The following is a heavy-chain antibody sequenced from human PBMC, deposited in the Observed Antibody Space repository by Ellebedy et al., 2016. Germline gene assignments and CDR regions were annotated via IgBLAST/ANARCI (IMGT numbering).Heavy chain of an antibody. CDR3: ARAVLRYFDWPSYFDY. CDR2: ISGSGGST. D-gene: IGHD3-9*01. V-gene: IGHV3-23*01. Sequence: GGSLRLSXAASGFTFSSYSMSWVRQAPGTGLEWVSAISGSGGSTYYADSVKGRFTISRDNSKNTLYLQMNSLRAEDTAVYDCARAVLRYFDWPSYFDYWGQGTLVTVSS. J-gene: IGHJ4*02. CDR1: GFTFSSYS.